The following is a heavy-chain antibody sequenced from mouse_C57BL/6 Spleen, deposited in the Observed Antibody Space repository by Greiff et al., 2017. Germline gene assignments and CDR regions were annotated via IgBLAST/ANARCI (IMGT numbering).Heavy chain of an antibody. CDR3: ARKNWGYAMDY. D-gene: IGHD4-1*01. CDR2: IDPSDSYT. V-gene: IGHV1-59*01. CDR1: GYTFTSYW. Sequence: QVQLQQPGAELVRPGTSVKLSCKASGYTFTSYWMHWVKQRPGQGLEWIGVIDPSDSYTNYNHKFKGKATLTVDTSSSTAYMQLSSLTSEDSAVYYCARKNWGYAMDYWGQGTSVTVSS. J-gene: IGHJ4*01.